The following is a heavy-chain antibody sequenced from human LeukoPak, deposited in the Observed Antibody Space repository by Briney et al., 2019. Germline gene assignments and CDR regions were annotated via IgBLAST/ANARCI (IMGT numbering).Heavy chain of an antibody. CDR2: INHSGST. V-gene: IGHV4-34*01. J-gene: IGHJ4*02. Sequence: SETLSLTCAVYGGSFSGYYWSWIRQPPGKGLEWIGEINHSGSTNYNPSLKSRVTISVDTSKNQFSLKLSSVTAADTAVYYCARPSGSGSPHFDYWGQGTLVTVSS. CDR1: GGSFSGYY. D-gene: IGHD3-10*01. CDR3: ARPSGSGSPHFDY.